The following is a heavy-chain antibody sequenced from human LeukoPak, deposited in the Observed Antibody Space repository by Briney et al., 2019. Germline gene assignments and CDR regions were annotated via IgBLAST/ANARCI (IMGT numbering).Heavy chain of an antibody. D-gene: IGHD3-22*01. Sequence: PGGSLRLSCAASGFTFSSYAMSWVRQAPGKGLEWVSAISGSGGSTYYADSVKGRFTISRDNSKNTLYLQMNSLRAEDTAVYYCARHVGYYDSSGTSSWGQGTLVTVSS. V-gene: IGHV3-23*01. J-gene: IGHJ4*02. CDR3: ARHVGYYDSSGTSS. CDR1: GFTFSSYA. CDR2: ISGSGGST.